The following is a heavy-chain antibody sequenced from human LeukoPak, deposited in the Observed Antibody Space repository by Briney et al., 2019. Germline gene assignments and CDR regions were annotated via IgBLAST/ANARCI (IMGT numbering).Heavy chain of an antibody. CDR1: GASMSSYF. J-gene: IGHJ4*02. Sequence: SETLSLTCTVSGASMSSYFWSWIRQPAGKGLEWIGRIYTSGSSNYNPSLKSRVTISLDKSKNQFSLELSSVTAADTSVYYCARDLRHAEFDYWGQGTLVTVSS. V-gene: IGHV4-4*07. CDR2: IYTSGSS. CDR3: ARDLRHAEFDY.